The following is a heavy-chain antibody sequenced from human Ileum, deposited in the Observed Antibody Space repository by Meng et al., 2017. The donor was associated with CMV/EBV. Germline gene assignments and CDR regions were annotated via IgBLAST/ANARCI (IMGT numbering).Heavy chain of an antibody. J-gene: IGHJ4*02. CDR2: ILVDGVTT. V-gene: IGHV3-23*01. Sequence: GESLKISCVASEYTFRSYAIDWVRQAPGKGVGWVSTILVDGVTTFYADSVNGRFNISRDNSKNTMYLQMNSLRAEETAVYFCARRGQIWGQGTLVTVSS. CDR1: EYTFRSYA. CDR3: ARRGQI.